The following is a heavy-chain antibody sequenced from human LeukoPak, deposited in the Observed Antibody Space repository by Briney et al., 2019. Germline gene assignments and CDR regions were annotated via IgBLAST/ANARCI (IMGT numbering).Heavy chain of an antibody. Sequence: SETLSLTCAVSGGSISSSNWWSWVRQPPGKGLEWIGEIYHSGSTNYNPSLKSRVTISVDKSKNQFSLKLSSVTAADTAVYYCAREIAAAGPYNWFDPWGQGTLVTVSS. J-gene: IGHJ5*02. CDR3: AREIAAAGPYNWFDP. V-gene: IGHV4-4*02. CDR2: IYHSGST. D-gene: IGHD6-13*01. CDR1: GGSISSSNW.